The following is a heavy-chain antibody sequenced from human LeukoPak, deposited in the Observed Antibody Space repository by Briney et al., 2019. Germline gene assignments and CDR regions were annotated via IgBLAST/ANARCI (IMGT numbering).Heavy chain of an antibody. V-gene: IGHV1-24*01. D-gene: IGHD5-24*01. Sequence: APVKVSCKVSGYTLTELSMRWVRQAPGKGLEWMGGFDPEDGETIYAQKFQGRVTMTEDTSTDTAYMELSSLRSEDTAVYYCATANSYYYGMDVWGQGTTVTVSS. CDR2: FDPEDGET. CDR1: GYTLTELS. CDR3: ATANSYYYGMDV. J-gene: IGHJ6*02.